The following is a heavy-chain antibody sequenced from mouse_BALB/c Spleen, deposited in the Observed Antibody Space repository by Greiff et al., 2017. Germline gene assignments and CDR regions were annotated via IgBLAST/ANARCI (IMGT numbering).Heavy chain of an antibody. CDR2: ISYSGST. CDR3: ARPHYYGYAMDY. D-gene: IGHD1-2*01. V-gene: IGHV3-8*02. Sequence: EVQVVESGPSLVKPSQTLSLTCSVTGDSITSGYWNWIRKFPGNKLEYMGYISYSGSTYYNPSLKSRISITRDTSKNQYYLQLNSVTTEDTATYYCARPHYYGYAMDYWGQGTSVTVSS. CDR1: GDSITSGY. J-gene: IGHJ4*01.